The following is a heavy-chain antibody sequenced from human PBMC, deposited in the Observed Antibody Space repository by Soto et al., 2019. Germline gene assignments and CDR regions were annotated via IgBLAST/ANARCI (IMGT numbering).Heavy chain of an antibody. V-gene: IGHV3-15*05. J-gene: IGHJ3*02. CDR3: TTHRPLRYFDWLLLNAFDI. D-gene: IGHD3-9*01. CDR1: GFTFSNAW. CDR2: IKSKTDGGTT. Sequence: EVQLVESGGGLVKPGGSLRLSCAASGFTFSNAWMSWVRQAPGKGLEWVGRIKSKTDGGTTDYAAPVKGRFTISRDDSKNTMYLQRNSLKDVDTAVYYCTTHRPLRYFDWLLLNAFDIWGQGTMVTVSS.